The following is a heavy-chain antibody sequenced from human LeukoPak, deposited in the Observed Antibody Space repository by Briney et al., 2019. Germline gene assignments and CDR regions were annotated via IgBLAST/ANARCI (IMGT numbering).Heavy chain of an antibody. CDR1: GGSISSGGYY. D-gene: IGHD6-13*01. CDR3: AREGSSWPADYFDY. Sequence: SETLSLTCTVSGGSISSGGYYWSWVRQPPGKGLEWIGYIYHSGSTYYNPSLKSRVTISVDRSKNQFSLKLSSVTAADTAVYYCAREGSSWPADYFDYWGQGTLVTVSS. J-gene: IGHJ4*02. CDR2: IYHSGST. V-gene: IGHV4-30-2*01.